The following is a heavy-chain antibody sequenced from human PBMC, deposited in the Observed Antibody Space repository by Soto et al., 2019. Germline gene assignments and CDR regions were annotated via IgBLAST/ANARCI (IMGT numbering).Heavy chain of an antibody. V-gene: IGHV4-59*12. Sequence: SETLSLTCTVFGGSISNNYWSWIRQTPGRGLEWIGYIYYTGSTNYNPSLKSRVTISVDTSKNQFSLKLSSVTAADTAVYYCARVPDVWGQGTTVTVSS. J-gene: IGHJ6*02. CDR1: GGSISNNY. CDR3: ARVPDV. CDR2: IYYTGST.